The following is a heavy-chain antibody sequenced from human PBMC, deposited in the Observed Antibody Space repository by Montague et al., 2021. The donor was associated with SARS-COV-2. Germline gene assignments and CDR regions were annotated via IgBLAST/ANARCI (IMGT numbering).Heavy chain of an antibody. CDR1: GFRLSDFS. Sequence: SLRLSCPASGFRLSDFSVNWVRQAPGKGLEWLSYIKSDSSGLQYADSVKGRFTISRDNARNSLFLQLNSLRDEDTAVYYCVKDYHYALDVWGQGTTVTVSS. D-gene: IGHD3-10*01. CDR2: IKSDSSGL. J-gene: IGHJ6*02. V-gene: IGHV3-48*02. CDR3: VKDYHYALDV.